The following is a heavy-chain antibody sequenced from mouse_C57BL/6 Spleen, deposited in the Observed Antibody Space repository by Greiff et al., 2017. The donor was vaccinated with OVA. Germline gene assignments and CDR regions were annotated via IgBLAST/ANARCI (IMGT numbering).Heavy chain of an antibody. V-gene: IGHV1-64*01. Sequence: VQLKQPGAELVKPGASVKLSCKASGYTFTSYWMHWVKQRPGQGLEWIGMIHPNSGSTNYNEKFKSKATLTVDKSSSTAYMQLSSLTSEDSAVYYCARSNLRRGFAYWGQGTLVTVSA. CDR2: IHPNSGST. CDR3: ARSNLRRGFAY. J-gene: IGHJ3*01. CDR1: GYTFTSYW. D-gene: IGHD1-1*01.